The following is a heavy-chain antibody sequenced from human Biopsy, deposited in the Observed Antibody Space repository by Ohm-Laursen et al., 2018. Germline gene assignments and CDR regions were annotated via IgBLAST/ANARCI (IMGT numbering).Heavy chain of an antibody. CDR2: IYYSGST. D-gene: IGHD3/OR15-3a*01. V-gene: IGHV4-59*08. Sequence: GTLSLTCSVSGVYISDYYWSWIRQPPGRGLEWVGSIYYSGSTNYNPSLKSRVTISPDTSKSQFSLHLTSVTAADTAVYYCASRGLVMATDYYFDDWGQGTLVTVSS. CDR3: ASRGLVMATDYYFDD. J-gene: IGHJ4*02. CDR1: GVYISDYY.